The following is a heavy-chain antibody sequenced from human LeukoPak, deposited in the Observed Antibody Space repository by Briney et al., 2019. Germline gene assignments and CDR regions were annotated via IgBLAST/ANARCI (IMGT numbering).Heavy chain of an antibody. Sequence: AGGSLRLSCAASGFTVSNSYMSWVRQAPGKGLEWVSVIYSGGTTYYADSVKGRFTISRDNSKNTLYLQMNSLRADDAAVYYCARDGASGWSYAYWGQGTLVTVSS. CDR3: ARDGASGWSYAY. D-gene: IGHD6-19*01. V-gene: IGHV3-53*01. CDR2: IYSGGTT. J-gene: IGHJ4*02. CDR1: GFTVSNSY.